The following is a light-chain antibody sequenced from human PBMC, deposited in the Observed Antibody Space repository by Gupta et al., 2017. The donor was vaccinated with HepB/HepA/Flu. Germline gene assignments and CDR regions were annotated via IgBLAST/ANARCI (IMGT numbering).Light chain of an antibody. J-gene: IGLJ2*01. CDR2: DVS. V-gene: IGLV2-14*03. CDR1: RSDVGGYNY. Sequence: QSALTQPASVSGSPGQSITISCPGTRSDVGGYNYVSWYQQHPGKAPKLMIYDVSNRPSGVSNRFSGSKSGNTASLTISGLQAEDEADYYCSSYTSSSTLNVVFGGGTKLTVL. CDR3: SSYTSSSTLNVV.